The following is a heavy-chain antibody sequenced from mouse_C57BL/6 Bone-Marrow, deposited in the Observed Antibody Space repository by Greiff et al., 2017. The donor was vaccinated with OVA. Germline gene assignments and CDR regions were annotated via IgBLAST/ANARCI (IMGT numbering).Heavy chain of an antibody. J-gene: IGHJ2*01. Sequence: QVHVKQSGAELARPGASVKLSCKASGYTFTSYGISWVKQRTGQGLEWIGEIYPRSGNTYYNEKFKGKATLTADKSSSTAYMELRSLTSEDSAVYFCARGLGSYYFDYWGQGTTLTVSS. V-gene: IGHV1-81*01. CDR2: IYPRSGNT. CDR1: GYTFTSYG. CDR3: ARGLGSYYFDY. D-gene: IGHD1-1*01.